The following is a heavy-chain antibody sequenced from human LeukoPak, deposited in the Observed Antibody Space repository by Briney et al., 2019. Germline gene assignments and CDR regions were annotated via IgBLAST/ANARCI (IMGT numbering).Heavy chain of an antibody. CDR1: GYSISSGYY. CDR2: IYHSGST. J-gene: IGHJ4*02. Sequence: PPETLSLTCAVSGYSISSGYYWGWIRQPPGKGLEWIGSIYHSGSTYYNPSLKSRVTISVDTSKNQFSLKLSSVTAADTAVYYCARASSGWYAGGYFDYWGQGTLVTVSS. D-gene: IGHD6-19*01. V-gene: IGHV4-38-2*01. CDR3: ARASSGWYAGGYFDY.